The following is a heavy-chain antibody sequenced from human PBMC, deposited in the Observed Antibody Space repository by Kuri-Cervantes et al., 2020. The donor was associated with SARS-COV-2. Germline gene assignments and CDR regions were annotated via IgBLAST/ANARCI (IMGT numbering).Heavy chain of an antibody. J-gene: IGHJ6*02. CDR1: GFTVSSNY. CDR3: ARWSIVGATRGLLRYYGMDV. V-gene: IGHV3-53*01. D-gene: IGHD1-26*01. Sequence: GGSLRPSCAASGFTVSSNYMSWVRQAPGKGLEWVSVIYSGGSTYYADSVKGRFTISRDNSKNTLYLQMNSLRAEDTAVYYCARWSIVGATRGLLRYYGMDVWGQGTTVTVSS. CDR2: IYSGGST.